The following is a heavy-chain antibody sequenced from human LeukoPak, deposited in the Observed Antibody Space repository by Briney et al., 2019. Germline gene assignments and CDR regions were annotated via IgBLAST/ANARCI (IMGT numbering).Heavy chain of an antibody. Sequence: GGSLRLSCAASGFTFNSYWMSWVRQAPGKGLEGVANIKQDGSEKYYVDSVKGRFTISRDNAKNSLYLQMNSLRAEDTAVYYCASVREWQLQNAPFDYWGQGTLVTVSS. CDR2: IKQDGSEK. CDR3: ASVREWQLQNAPFDY. D-gene: IGHD1-26*01. J-gene: IGHJ4*02. V-gene: IGHV3-7*01. CDR1: GFTFNSYW.